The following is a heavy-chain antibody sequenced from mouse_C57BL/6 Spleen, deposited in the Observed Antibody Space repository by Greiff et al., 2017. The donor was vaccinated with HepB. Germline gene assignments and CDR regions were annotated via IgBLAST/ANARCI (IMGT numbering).Heavy chain of an antibody. CDR2: ISYDGSN. V-gene: IGHV3-6*01. J-gene: IGHJ1*03. CDR3: ARYGPSWYFDV. CDR1: GYSITSGYY. Sequence: EVKLVESGPGLVKPSQSLSLTCSVTGYSITSGYYWNWIRQFPGNKLEWMGYISYDGSNNYNPSLKNRISITRDTSKNQFFLKLNSVTTEDTATYYCARYGPSWYFDVWGTGTTVTVSS. D-gene: IGHD1-1*01.